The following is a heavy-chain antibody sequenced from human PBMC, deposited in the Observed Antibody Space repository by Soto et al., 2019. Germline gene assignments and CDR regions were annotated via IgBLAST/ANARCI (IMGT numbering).Heavy chain of an antibody. CDR2: IYYSGTT. J-gene: IGHJ6*02. V-gene: IGHV4-31*03. Sequence: SDTLSLTCTVSGGSISSGGYYWNWIRQHPGKGLERIGYIYYSGTTYYNPSLKSRVTISVDTSKNQFSLKLSSVTAADTAVYYCAASCVGCGGFNYYGMDVWGQGTTVT. CDR1: GGSISSGGYY. D-gene: IGHD2-21*01. CDR3: AASCVGCGGFNYYGMDV.